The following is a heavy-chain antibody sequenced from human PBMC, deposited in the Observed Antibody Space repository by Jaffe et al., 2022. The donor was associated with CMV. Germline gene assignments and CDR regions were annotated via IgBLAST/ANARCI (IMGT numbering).Heavy chain of an antibody. CDR1: GGSFSGYY. D-gene: IGHD6-13*01. J-gene: IGHJ6*02. CDR2: INHSGST. Sequence: QVQLQQWGAGLLKPSETLSLTCAVYGGSFSGYYWSWIRQPPGKGLEWIGEINHSGSTNYNPSLKSRVTISVDTSKNQFSLKLSSVTAADTAVYYCARNPRSSSWYNYYYYYGMDVWGQGTTVTVSS. V-gene: IGHV4-34*01. CDR3: ARNPRSSSWYNYYYYYGMDV.